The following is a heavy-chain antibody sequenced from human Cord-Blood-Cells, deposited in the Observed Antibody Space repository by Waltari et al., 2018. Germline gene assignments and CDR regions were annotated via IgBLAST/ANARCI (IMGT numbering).Heavy chain of an antibody. D-gene: IGHD2-21*01. CDR1: GGTFSSYA. Sequence: QVQLVQSGAEVKKPGSSVKVSCKASGGTFSSYAISWVRQAPGQGLEWMGGIIPIFGTANYAQKFQGRVTITADESTSTAYMELSSLRSEDTAVYYCARADCGGDCYPYYYYYGMDVWGQGTTVTVSS. CDR3: ARADCGGDCYPYYYYYGMDV. J-gene: IGHJ6*02. CDR2: IIPIFGTA. V-gene: IGHV1-69*01.